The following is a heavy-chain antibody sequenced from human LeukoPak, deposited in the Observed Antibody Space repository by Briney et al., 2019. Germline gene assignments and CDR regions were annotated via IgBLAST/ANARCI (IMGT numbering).Heavy chain of an antibody. V-gene: IGHV3-74*01. CDR3: ARDNGSWIAAAGLDY. Sequence: GGSLRLSCAASGFTFGSYWMHWVRQAPGKGLVWVSRINTDGSSTSYADSVKGRFTISRDNAKNTLYLQMNSLRAEDTAVYYCARDNGSWIAAAGLDYWGQGTLVTVSS. D-gene: IGHD6-13*01. CDR2: INTDGSST. CDR1: GFTFGSYW. J-gene: IGHJ4*02.